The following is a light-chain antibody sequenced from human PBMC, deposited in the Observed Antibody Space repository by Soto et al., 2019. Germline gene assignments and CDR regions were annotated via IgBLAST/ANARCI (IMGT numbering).Light chain of an antibody. V-gene: IGKV3-20*01. Sequence: EILMTQSPGTLSFSPGERATLSCRASQSVSSSYLAWYQQKPGQAPRLLIYGASSRATGIPDRFSGSGSGTVFTLTISRLEPEDVAMYYWQQCGGSPTLGQGTKVDIK. J-gene: IGKJ1*01. CDR1: QSVSSSY. CDR2: GAS. CDR3: QQCGGSPT.